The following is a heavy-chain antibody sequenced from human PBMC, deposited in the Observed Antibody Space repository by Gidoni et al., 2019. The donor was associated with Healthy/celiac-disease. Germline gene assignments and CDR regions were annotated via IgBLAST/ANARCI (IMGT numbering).Heavy chain of an antibody. J-gene: IGHJ4*02. CDR2: VSGSGGST. V-gene: IGHV3-23*01. D-gene: IGHD3-22*01. CDR1: GFTFSSYA. Sequence: EVQLLASGGGFVQPGGSLRLSYAASGFTFSSYAMSWVRQAPGKGLEWVSAVSGSGGSTYYADSVKGRFNISRDNSKNTLYLQMNSLRAEDTAVYYCAKGRAAMIVVAPYDYWGQGTLVTVSS. CDR3: AKGRAAMIVVAPYDY.